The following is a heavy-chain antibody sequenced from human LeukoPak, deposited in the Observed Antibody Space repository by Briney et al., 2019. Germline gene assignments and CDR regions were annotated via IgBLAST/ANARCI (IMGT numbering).Heavy chain of an antibody. D-gene: IGHD5-24*01. J-gene: IGHJ4*02. V-gene: IGHV4-59*08. CDR3: ARGARAGYNLEPFDY. CDR1: GGSMSSYY. CDR2: IYYSVST. Sequence: PSETLSLTCTVSGGSMSSYYWSWIRQPPGKGLEWIGYIYYSVSTKYNPSLKSRVTISVDTSKNQFSLKLSSVTAADTAVYYCARGARAGYNLEPFDYWGQGTLVTVSS.